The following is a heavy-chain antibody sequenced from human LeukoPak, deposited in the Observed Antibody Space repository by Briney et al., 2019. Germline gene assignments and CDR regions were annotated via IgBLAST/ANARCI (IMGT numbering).Heavy chain of an antibody. Sequence: ASVKVSCKASGYTFTAYYIHWVRQAPGQGLEWMGWINPNNGGTKYAPNFQGRVTMTRVTSISTAYMELSRLRSDDTAVYYCARSGSGRSGYYYYYYMDVWGKGTTVTISS. CDR2: INPNNGGT. CDR1: GYTFTAYY. V-gene: IGHV1-2*02. J-gene: IGHJ6*03. CDR3: ARSGSGRSGYYYYYYMDV. D-gene: IGHD3-10*01.